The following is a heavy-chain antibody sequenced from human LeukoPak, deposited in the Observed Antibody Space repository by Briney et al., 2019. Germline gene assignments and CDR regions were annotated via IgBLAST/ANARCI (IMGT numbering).Heavy chain of an antibody. CDR3: ARGGAELIPPLLWFGEFPFDY. J-gene: IGHJ4*02. D-gene: IGHD3-10*01. CDR2: INPNSGGT. V-gene: IGHV1-2*02. Sequence: GASVKVSCKASGYTFTGYYMHWVRQAPRQGLECMGWINPNSGGTNYAQKFQGRVTMTRDTSISTEYMELSRMRSDDTAVYYCARGGAELIPPLLWFGEFPFDYWGQGTLVTVSS. CDR1: GYTFTGYY.